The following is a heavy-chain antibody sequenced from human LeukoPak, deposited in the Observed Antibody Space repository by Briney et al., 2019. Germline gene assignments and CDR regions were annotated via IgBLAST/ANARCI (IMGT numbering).Heavy chain of an antibody. CDR1: GFTVSSNY. V-gene: IGHV3-66*01. CDR2: IYSGGST. D-gene: IGHD5-24*01. J-gene: IGHJ3*02. Sequence: GGSLRLSCAASGFTVSSNYMSWVRQAPGKGLEWVSVIYSGGSTYYADSVKGRFTISRDNSKNTLYLQMNSLRAEDTAVYYCASSRDGYNHVIWGQGTMVTVSS. CDR3: ASSRDGYNHVI.